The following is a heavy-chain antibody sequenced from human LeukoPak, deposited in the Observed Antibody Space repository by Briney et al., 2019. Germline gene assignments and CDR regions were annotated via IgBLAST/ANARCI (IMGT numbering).Heavy chain of an antibody. V-gene: IGHV4-59*01. CDR3: ARGGSYYGSGSYPDY. Sequence: SETLSLTCTVSGGSISSYYWSWIRQPPGKGLEWIGYIYYSGSTNYNPSLKSRVTISVETSKNQFSLKLSSVTAADTAVYYCARGGSYYGSGSYPDYWGQGTLVTVSS. CDR1: GGSISSYY. J-gene: IGHJ4*02. D-gene: IGHD3-10*01. CDR2: IYYSGST.